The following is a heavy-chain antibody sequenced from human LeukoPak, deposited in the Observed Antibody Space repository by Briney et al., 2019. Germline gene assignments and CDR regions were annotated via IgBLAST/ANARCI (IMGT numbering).Heavy chain of an antibody. J-gene: IGHJ4*02. CDR3: ARCPGGGRAMIDY. CDR1: GYTFTGYY. Sequence: ASVKVSCKASGYTFTGYYLHWVRQAPGQGLEWMGWINPNSGNTNYAQKLQGRVTMTTDTSTSTAYMELRSLRSDDTAVYYCARCPGGGRAMIDYWGQGTLVTVSS. D-gene: IGHD3-16*01. V-gene: IGHV1-18*04. CDR2: INPNSGNT.